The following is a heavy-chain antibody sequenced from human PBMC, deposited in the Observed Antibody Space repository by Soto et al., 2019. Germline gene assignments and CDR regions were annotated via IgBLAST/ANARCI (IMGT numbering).Heavy chain of an antibody. CDR1: GFIVSSSY. CDR3: ARCRGWYGQCYFDC. J-gene: IGHJ4*02. CDR2: IYSDGRT. Sequence: DVQLVETGGGLIKPGGSLRLSCAASGFIVSSSYMSWVRQAPGKGLEWVSVIYSDGRTYYADSVKGRFTISRDNSKNTLYLQMNSLSAEDTAVYYCARCRGWYGQCYFDCWGQGTLVTVSS. V-gene: IGHV3-53*02. D-gene: IGHD6-19*01.